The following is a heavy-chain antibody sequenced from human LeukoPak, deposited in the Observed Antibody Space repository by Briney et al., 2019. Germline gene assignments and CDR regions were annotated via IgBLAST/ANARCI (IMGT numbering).Heavy chain of an antibody. V-gene: IGHV1-69*13. CDR2: IILISGTP. D-gene: IGHD1-26*01. Sequence: GASVKVSCKASGGTFSNYVISWVRQAPGQGLEWMGGIILISGTPNHAQKFQGRVTITADESTSTAYMELSSLRSEDTAVYYCARERWESPYYYYGMDVWGQGTTVTVSS. CDR3: ARERWESPYYYYGMDV. CDR1: GGTFSNYV. J-gene: IGHJ6*02.